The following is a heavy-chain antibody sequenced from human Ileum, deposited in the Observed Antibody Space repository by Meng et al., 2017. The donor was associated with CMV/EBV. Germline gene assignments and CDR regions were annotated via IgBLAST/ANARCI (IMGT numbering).Heavy chain of an antibody. CDR2: INHSGST. CDR1: GSSFSGYD. V-gene: IGHV4-34*01. D-gene: IGHD3-22*01. Sequence: QVQRRHGVAGLLKPSGTLSLTGAVYGSSFSGYDWSWNRQAPGKGMEWIGEINHSGSTNYNPSLKSRVTVSVDTSKNHFSLKLSSVTAADTAVYYCARGDDSSGYYWNRWGYWGQGTLVTVSS. CDR3: ARGDDSSGYYWNRWGY. J-gene: IGHJ4*02.